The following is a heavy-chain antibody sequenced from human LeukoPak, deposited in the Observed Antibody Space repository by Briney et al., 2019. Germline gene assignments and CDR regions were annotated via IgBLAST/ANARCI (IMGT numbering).Heavy chain of an antibody. D-gene: IGHD2-21*02. J-gene: IGHJ4*02. Sequence: PGGSLRLSCAASGFTFSSYSMNWVRQAPGKGLEWVSSISSSSSYIYYADSVKGRFTISRDNAKNSLYLQMNSLRAKDTAVYYCARGCGGDCYFFDYWGQGTLVTVSS. CDR3: ARGCGGDCYFFDY. V-gene: IGHV3-21*01. CDR2: ISSSSSYI. CDR1: GFTFSSYS.